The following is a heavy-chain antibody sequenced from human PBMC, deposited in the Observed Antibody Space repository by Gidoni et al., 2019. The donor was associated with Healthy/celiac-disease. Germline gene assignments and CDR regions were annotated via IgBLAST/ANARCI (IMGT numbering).Heavy chain of an antibody. CDR1: GGSVSSGSYY. CDR2: IYYSGST. J-gene: IGHJ5*02. Sequence: QVQLQESGPGLVKPSETLSLTCTVSGGSVSSGSYYWSWIRQPPGKGLEWIGYIYYSGSTNYNPSLKSRVTISVDTSKNQFSLKLSSVTAADTAVYYCARDRRDYDFWSGYYTRWFDPWGQGTLVTVSS. D-gene: IGHD3-3*01. V-gene: IGHV4-61*01. CDR3: ARDRRDYDFWSGYYTRWFDP.